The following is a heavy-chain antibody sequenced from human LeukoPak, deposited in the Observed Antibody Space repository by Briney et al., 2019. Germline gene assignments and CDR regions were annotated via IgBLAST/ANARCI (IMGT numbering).Heavy chain of an antibody. CDR3: ARHNPGYGSGSYHYYFDY. D-gene: IGHD3-10*01. Sequence: SETLSLTCTLSGGSISISSYYWAWIRQPPGKGLVWIGSIYYSGSTYYHPSLKSRVTISVDTSKNQFSLKLSSVTAADTAVYYCARHNPGYGSGSYHYYFDYWGQGTLVTVSS. V-gene: IGHV4-39*01. CDR2: IYYSGST. CDR1: GGSISISSYY. J-gene: IGHJ4*02.